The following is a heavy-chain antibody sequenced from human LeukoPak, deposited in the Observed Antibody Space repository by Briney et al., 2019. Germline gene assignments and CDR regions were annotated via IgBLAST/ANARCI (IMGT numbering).Heavy chain of an antibody. D-gene: IGHD3-22*01. V-gene: IGHV1-18*01. CDR2: ISAYNGNT. Sequence: ASVKVSCKASGYTFTSYGISWVRQAPGQGLEWMGCISAYNGNTNYAQKLQGRVTMTTDTSTSTAYMELRSLRSDDTAVYYCAKTYYYDSSGYWLDAFDIWGQGTMVTVSS. J-gene: IGHJ3*02. CDR3: AKTYYYDSSGYWLDAFDI. CDR1: GYTFTSYG.